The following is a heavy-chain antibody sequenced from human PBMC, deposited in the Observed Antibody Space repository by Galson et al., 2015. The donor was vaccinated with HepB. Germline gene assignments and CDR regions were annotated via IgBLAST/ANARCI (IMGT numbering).Heavy chain of an antibody. D-gene: IGHD1-26*01. J-gene: IGHJ3*02. CDR2: INSDGSST. V-gene: IGHV3-74*01. CDR1: GFTFSSYW. CDR3: ARDGGSGSYYPQSAFDI. Sequence: SLRLSCAASGFTFSSYWMHWVRQAPGKGLVWVSRINSDGSSTSYADSVKGRFTISRDNAKNTLYLQMNSLRAEVTAVYHCARDGGSGSYYPQSAFDIWGQGTMVTVSS.